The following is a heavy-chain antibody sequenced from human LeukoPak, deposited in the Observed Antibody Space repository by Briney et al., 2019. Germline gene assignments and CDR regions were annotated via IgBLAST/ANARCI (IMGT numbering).Heavy chain of an antibody. Sequence: GESLKISRKSAGYTFTSQWNGWVRQMPGKGLEWMGIIYPGDSDTRYSPSFQGQVTISADKSISTAYLQWSSLKASDTAMYFCARALYYDSSGYPSAEYFHCWGQGTLVTVSS. CDR2: IYPGDSDT. J-gene: IGHJ1*01. V-gene: IGHV5-51*01. D-gene: IGHD3-22*01. CDR1: GYTFTSQW. CDR3: ARALYYDSSGYPSAEYFHC.